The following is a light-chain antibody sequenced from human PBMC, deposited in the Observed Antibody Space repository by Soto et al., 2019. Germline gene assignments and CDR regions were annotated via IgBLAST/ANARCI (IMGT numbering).Light chain of an antibody. V-gene: IGKV3-20*01. J-gene: IGKJ1*01. CDR1: QSVSSSY. CDR3: QQYGNSPQT. CDR2: GAS. Sequence: EIVLTQSPGTLSLSPGERATLSCRASQSVSSSYLAWYQQRPGQAPRLLIYGASTRATGISDRFSGSGSGTDFTLTISRLEPEDSAVYYCQQYGNSPQTFGQGTKVEIK.